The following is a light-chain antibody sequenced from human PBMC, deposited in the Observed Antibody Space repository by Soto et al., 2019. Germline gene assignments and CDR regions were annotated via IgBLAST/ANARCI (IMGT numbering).Light chain of an antibody. CDR2: DAS. J-gene: IGKJ2*01. Sequence: EIVLTQSPATLSLSPGERATLSCRASQSVSTYLAWYQQKPGQAPRLLIYDASNRATGIPARFSGSGSGTDFTLTMSSLEPEDFAVYYCQQRSIWPMYTFGQGTKLEIK. V-gene: IGKV3-11*01. CDR1: QSVSTY. CDR3: QQRSIWPMYT.